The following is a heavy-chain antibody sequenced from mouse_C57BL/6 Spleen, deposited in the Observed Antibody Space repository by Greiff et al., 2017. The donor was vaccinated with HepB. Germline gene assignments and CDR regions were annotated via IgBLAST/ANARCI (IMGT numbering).Heavy chain of an antibody. CDR3: TRTGWLKDFDY. J-gene: IGHJ2*01. CDR2: IDPETGGT. CDR1: GYTFTDYE. V-gene: IGHV1-15*01. D-gene: IGHD2-3*01. Sequence: QVQLQQSGAELVRPGASVTLSCKASGYTFTDYEMHWVKQTPVHGLEWIGAIDPETGGTAYNQKFKGKAILTADKSSSTAYMELRSLTSEDSAVYYCTRTGWLKDFDYWGQGTTLTVSS.